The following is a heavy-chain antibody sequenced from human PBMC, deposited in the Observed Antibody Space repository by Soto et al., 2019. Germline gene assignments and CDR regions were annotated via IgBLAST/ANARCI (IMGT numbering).Heavy chain of an antibody. Sequence: PSETLSLTCTVSGGSISSYYWSWIRQPPGKGLEWIGYIYYSGSTNYNPSLKSRVTISVDTSKNQFSLKLSSVTAADTAVYYCARHSPPFFYGSGPWDVWGKGTTVT. V-gene: IGHV4-59*08. CDR3: ARHSPPFFYGSGPWDV. J-gene: IGHJ6*03. CDR2: IYYSGST. CDR1: GGSISSYY. D-gene: IGHD3-10*01.